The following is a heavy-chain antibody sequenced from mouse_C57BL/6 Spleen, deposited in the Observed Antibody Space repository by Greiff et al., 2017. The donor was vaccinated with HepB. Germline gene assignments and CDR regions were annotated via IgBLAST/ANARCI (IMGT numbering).Heavy chain of an antibody. V-gene: IGHV1-80*01. CDR2: IYPGDGDT. Sequence: VQLQQSGAELVQPGASVKISCKASGYAFSSYWMNWVKQRPGQGLEWLGPIYPGDGDTNYNGKFKGKATLTADKSYSTAYMQLSSRTSEDLAVYLCARNYCSGYGAMEYWGQGASVTVAS. J-gene: IGHJ4*01. CDR3: ARNYCSGYGAMEY. CDR1: GYAFSSYW. D-gene: IGHD1-1*01.